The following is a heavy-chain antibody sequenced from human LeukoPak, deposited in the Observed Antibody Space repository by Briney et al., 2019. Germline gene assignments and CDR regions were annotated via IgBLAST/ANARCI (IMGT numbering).Heavy chain of an antibody. V-gene: IGHV3-7*01. D-gene: IGHD4-11*01. Sequence: PGGSLRLSCAASGFTFSSYWMSWVRQAPGKGLEGVANIKQDGGEKYYVDSVKGRFTISRDNAKNSLYLQMNSQRAEDTAVYYCARDTTADYYYYYMDVWGKGTTVTVSS. CDR1: GFTFSSYW. CDR2: IKQDGGEK. J-gene: IGHJ6*03. CDR3: ARDTTADYYYYYMDV.